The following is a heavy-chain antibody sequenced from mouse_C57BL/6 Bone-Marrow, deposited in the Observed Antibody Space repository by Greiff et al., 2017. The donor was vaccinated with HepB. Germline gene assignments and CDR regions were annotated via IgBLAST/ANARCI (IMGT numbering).Heavy chain of an antibody. CDR2: ISDGGSYT. CDR1: GFTFSSYA. CDR3: ARGGYYGSSPYWYFDV. V-gene: IGHV5-4*01. J-gene: IGHJ1*03. D-gene: IGHD1-1*01. Sequence: EVQVVESGGGLVKPGGSLKLSCAASGFTFSSYAMSWVRQTPEKRLEWVATISDGGSYTYYPDNVKGRFTISRDNAKNNLYLQMSHLKSEDTAMYYCARGGYYGSSPYWYFDVWGTGTTVTVSS.